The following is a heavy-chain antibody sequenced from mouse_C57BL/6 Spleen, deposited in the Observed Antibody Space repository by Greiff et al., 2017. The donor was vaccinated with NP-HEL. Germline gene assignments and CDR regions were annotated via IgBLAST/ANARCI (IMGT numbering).Heavy chain of an antibody. J-gene: IGHJ1*03. CDR1: GYTFTDYY. CDR2: INPKNGGT. Sequence: EVQLQQSGPELVKPGASVKMSCKASGYTFTDYYMNWVKQSPGQSLEWIGDINPKNGGTSYNQKFKGKATLTVDKSSSTAYMELRSLPSDDSAVSDCAKMVTTKYFDVWGTGTTVTVSS. V-gene: IGHV1-26*01. D-gene: IGHD2-2*01. CDR3: AKMVTTKYFDV.